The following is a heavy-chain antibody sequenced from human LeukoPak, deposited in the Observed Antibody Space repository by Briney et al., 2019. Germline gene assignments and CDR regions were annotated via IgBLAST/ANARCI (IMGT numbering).Heavy chain of an antibody. J-gene: IGHJ4*02. V-gene: IGHV5-51*01. CDR2: IYPGDSDT. CDR1: GYSFTSYW. D-gene: IGHD5-18*01. Sequence: PGESLKISCKGSGYSFTSYWIGWVRQMPGKGLEWMGIIYPGDSDTRYSPSFQGRVTISADKSISTAYLQWSSLKASDTAMYYCARLSLDTAMVYYFDYWGQGTLVTVSS. CDR3: ARLSLDTAMVYYFDY.